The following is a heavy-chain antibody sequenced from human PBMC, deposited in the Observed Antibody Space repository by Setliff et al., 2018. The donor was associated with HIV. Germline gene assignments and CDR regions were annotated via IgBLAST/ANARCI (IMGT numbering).Heavy chain of an antibody. V-gene: IGHV1-18*01. CDR2: ISAYTGNR. CDR1: GYTFSDYG. D-gene: IGHD2-2*01. J-gene: IGHJ4*02. Sequence: ASVKVSCKASGYTFSDYGISWVRQAPGRGPEWVGWISAYTGNRNYTQKLQGRVIMTTQRSTSTAYMELRSLRSDDTAVYYCARDRPGMDCTTTSCYAPFDYWGQGTLVTVSS. CDR3: ARDRPGMDCTTTSCYAPFDY.